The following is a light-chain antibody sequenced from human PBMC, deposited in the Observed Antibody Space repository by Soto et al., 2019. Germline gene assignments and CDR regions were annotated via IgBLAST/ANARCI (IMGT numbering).Light chain of an antibody. J-gene: IGLJ1*01. CDR1: SSNIGSNT. Sequence: QSVLTQPPSASGTPGQRVTISCSGSSSNIGSNTVNWYQQLPGTAPKLLIYSDNQRPSGVPDRFSGSKSGTSSSLAISGLQSEEEADYYCAAWDDSLNGYVFETGTKVTVL. V-gene: IGLV1-44*01. CDR3: AAWDDSLNGYV. CDR2: SDN.